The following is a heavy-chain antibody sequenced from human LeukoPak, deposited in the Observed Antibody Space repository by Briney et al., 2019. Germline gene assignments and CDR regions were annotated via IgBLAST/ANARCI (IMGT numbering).Heavy chain of an antibody. J-gene: IGHJ4*02. CDR3: RRSLLDY. V-gene: IGHV3-30*03. CDR1: GFTFSSYG. CDR2: ISYDGSNK. Sequence: PGGSLRLSCAASGFTFSSYGMHWVRQAPGKGLEWVAVISYDGSNKYYADSVKGRFTISRDNSKNTLYLQMNSLRAEDTAVYYCRRSLLDYWGQGTLVTVSS.